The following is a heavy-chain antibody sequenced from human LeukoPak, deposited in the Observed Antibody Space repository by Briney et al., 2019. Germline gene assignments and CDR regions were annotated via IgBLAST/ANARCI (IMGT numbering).Heavy chain of an antibody. Sequence: GGSLRLSCVASGFTFSSYGMHWVRQAPGKGLEWVAVISYDGSNNYYADSVKGRFSISRDNSRNTLYLQMNGLRAEDTAVYYCAKGFTGMDFWGQGSLVTVSS. CDR3: AKGFTGMDF. CDR1: GFTFSSYG. J-gene: IGHJ4*02. V-gene: IGHV3-30*18. D-gene: IGHD3-16*01. CDR2: ISYDGSNN.